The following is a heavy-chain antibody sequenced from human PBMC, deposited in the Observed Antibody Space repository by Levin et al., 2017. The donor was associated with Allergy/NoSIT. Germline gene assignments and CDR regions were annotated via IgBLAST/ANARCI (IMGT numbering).Heavy chain of an antibody. J-gene: IGHJ4*02. D-gene: IGHD4-17*01. CDR3: ARDGNTVTTGYFDY. Sequence: PGASVKVSCAASGFTVSSNYMSWVRQAPGKGLEWVSVIYGGGSTYYADSVKGRFTISRDNSRNTLYLQMNSLRAEDTAVYFCARDGNTVTTGYFDYWGQGTLVTVSS. CDR1: GFTVSSNY. CDR2: IYGGGST. V-gene: IGHV3-66*01.